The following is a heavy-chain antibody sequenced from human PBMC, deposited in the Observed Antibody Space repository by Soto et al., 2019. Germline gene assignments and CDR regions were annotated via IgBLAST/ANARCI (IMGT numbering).Heavy chain of an antibody. D-gene: IGHD3-3*01. J-gene: IGHJ5*02. V-gene: IGHV4-30-2*01. CDR1: GGSISSGGYS. CDR2: IYHSGST. CDR3: ARLVVIMNWFDP. Sequence: PSETLSLTCAVSGGSISSGGYSWSWIRQPPGKGLEWIGYIYHSGSTYYNPSLKSRVTISVDRSKNQFSLKLSSVTAADTAVYYCARLVVIMNWFDPWGRGTLVTVSS.